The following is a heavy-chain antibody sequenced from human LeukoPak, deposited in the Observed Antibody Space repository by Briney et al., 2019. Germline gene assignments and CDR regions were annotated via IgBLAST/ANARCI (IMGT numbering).Heavy chain of an antibody. J-gene: IGHJ4*02. V-gene: IGHV3-48*03. CDR2: ISRSGSTI. CDR1: TFTFSSYE. D-gene: IGHD5-12*01. Sequence: GGSLRLSCAASTFTFSSYEMNWVRQAPGKGLEWISYISRSGSTIYYADSVKGRFTISRDNAKNSLYLQMDSLRAEDTAVYYCASGYDLPYWGQGTLVTVSS. CDR3: ASGYDLPY.